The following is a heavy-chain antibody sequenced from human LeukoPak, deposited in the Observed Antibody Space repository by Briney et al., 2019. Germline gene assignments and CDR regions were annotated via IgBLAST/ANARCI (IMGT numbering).Heavy chain of an antibody. CDR1: GLTFSSYW. V-gene: IGHV3-74*01. J-gene: IGHJ6*02. D-gene: IGHD6-19*01. Sequence: PGGSLRLSCAASGLTFSSYWMHWVRQAPGKGLVWVSRINSDGSSTSYAESVKGRFTISRDNAKNTLYLQMNSLRAEDTAVYYCARAMAGTPSYYYYGMDVWGQGTTVTVSS. CDR3: ARAMAGTPSYYYYGMDV. CDR2: INSDGSST.